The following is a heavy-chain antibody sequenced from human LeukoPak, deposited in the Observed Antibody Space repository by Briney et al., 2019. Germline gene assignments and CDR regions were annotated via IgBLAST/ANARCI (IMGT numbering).Heavy chain of an antibody. CDR2: ISSSGSTI. D-gene: IGHD6-13*01. J-gene: IGHJ4*02. CDR3: ASYRRRSWYEEKYYFDY. Sequence: GGSLRLSCAASGFTFSSYEMNWVRQAPGKGLEWVSYISSSGSTIYYADSVKGRFTISRDNAKNSLYLQTNSLRAEDTAVYYCASYRRRSWYEEKYYFDYWGQGTLVTVSS. V-gene: IGHV3-48*03. CDR1: GFTFSSYE.